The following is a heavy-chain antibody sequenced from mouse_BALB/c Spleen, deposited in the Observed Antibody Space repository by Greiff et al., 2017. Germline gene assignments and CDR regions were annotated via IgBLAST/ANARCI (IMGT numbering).Heavy chain of an antibody. J-gene: IGHJ4*01. CDR1: GFSLTSYG. Sequence: QVQLKESGPGLVAPSQCLSITCTVSGFSLTSYGVHWVRQPPGKGLEWLGVIWAGGSTNYNSALMSRLSISKDNSKSQVFLKMNSLQTDDTAMYYCARERGYDAMDYWGQGTSVTVSS. CDR2: IWAGGST. CDR3: ARERGYDAMDY. V-gene: IGHV2-9*02.